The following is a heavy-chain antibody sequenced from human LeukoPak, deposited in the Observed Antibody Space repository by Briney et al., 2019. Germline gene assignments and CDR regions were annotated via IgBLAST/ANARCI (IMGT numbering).Heavy chain of an antibody. D-gene: IGHD5-12*01. V-gene: IGHV1-69*13. CDR2: IIPIFGTA. CDR3: ARGRRGYSGYDPFLDY. Sequence: ASVKVSCKASGGTFSSYAISWVRQAPGQGLEWMGGIIPIFGTANYAQKFQGRVTITADESTSTAYTELSSLRSEDTAVYYCARGRRGYSGYDPFLDYWGQGTLVTVSS. CDR1: GGTFSSYA. J-gene: IGHJ4*02.